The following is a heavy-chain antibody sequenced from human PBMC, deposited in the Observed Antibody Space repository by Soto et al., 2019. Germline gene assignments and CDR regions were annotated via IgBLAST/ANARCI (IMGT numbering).Heavy chain of an antibody. V-gene: IGHV1-18*01. D-gene: IGHD3-9*01. CDR1: GYTFTDYA. J-gene: IGHJ5*02. CDR3: ARFDWLSAWFDP. Sequence: QVQLVQSGAEGKKPGASVKVSCKASGYTFTDYAVSWVRQAPGQGIEWMGWISAYNDNINYAQKFQARVTMTTDTSMSTVYMELRSLRSDDTAVYFCARFDWLSAWFDPWGQGTPVTVSS. CDR2: ISAYNDNI.